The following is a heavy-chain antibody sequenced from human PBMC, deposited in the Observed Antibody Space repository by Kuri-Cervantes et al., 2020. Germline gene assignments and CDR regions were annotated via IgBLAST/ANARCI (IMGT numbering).Heavy chain of an antibody. J-gene: IGHJ4*02. CDR3: ARGRIAPYFDY. Sequence: GSLRLSCTVSGGSISSYYWSWIRQPPGKGLEWIGYIYYSGSTNYNPSLKSRVTISVDTSKNQFSLNLSSVTAADTAVYYCARGRIAPYFDYWGQGTLVTVSS. V-gene: IGHV4-59*01. CDR1: GGSISSYY. CDR2: IYYSGST. D-gene: IGHD6-13*01.